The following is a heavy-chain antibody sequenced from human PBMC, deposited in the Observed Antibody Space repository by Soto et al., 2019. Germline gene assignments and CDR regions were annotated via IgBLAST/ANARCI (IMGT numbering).Heavy chain of an antibody. CDR1: GFTFSSYA. J-gene: IGHJ4*02. CDR2: ISYDGSNK. D-gene: IGHD3-9*01. V-gene: IGHV3-30-3*01. Sequence: PGGSLRLSCAASGFTFSSYAMHWVRQAPGKGLEWVAVISYDGSNKYYADSVKGRFTISRDNSKNTLYLQMNSLRAEDTAVYYCASPYIPYDILTGYDYWGQGTLVTVSS. CDR3: ASPYIPYDILTGYDY.